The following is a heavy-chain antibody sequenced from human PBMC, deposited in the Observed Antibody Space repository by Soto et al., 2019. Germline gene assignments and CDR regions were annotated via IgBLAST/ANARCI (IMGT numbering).Heavy chain of an antibody. CDR3: ARDQGSGSGKWGIDP. J-gene: IGHJ5*02. CDR1: GGSIRSGDYY. CDR2: IYNTGST. D-gene: IGHD3-10*01. Sequence: QMQLQESGPGLVKPSQTLSLTCTVSGGSIRSGDYYWTWIRQHPEKGLEWIGYIYNTGSTYYNPSLQSRLTLSIDTSENQFSLRLSSVTAADTAVYYCARDQGSGSGKWGIDPWGHGTLVIVSS. V-gene: IGHV4-31*03.